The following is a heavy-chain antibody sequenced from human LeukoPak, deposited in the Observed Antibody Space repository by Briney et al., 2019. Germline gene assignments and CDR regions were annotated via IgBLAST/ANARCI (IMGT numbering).Heavy chain of an antibody. CDR3: ARGHYTSGSYVLDH. D-gene: IGHD3-10*01. Sequence: HPGGSLRLSCAASGFTFSIYWMSWVRQAPGKGLEWVANINQDGSQKYYVDSVKGRFTISRDNAKNSLYLQMSSLRADDTAIYYCARGHYTSGSYVLDHWGQGTLVTVSS. V-gene: IGHV3-7*01. CDR2: INQDGSQK. CDR1: GFTFSIYW. J-gene: IGHJ4*02.